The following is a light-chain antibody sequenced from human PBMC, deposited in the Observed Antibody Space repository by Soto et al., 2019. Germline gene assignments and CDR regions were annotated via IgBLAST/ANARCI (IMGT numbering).Light chain of an antibody. CDR1: QSVSSSY. CDR2: GAS. V-gene: IGKV3-20*01. J-gene: IGKJ5*01. CDR3: QQYWSYFIT. Sequence: EIVLTQSPGTLSLSPGESATLSCRASQSVSSSYLAWYQQKPVHAPRLLIYGASSRATGIPDRFSGSGSGTDFTLTISRLEAEDFAVYYCQQYWSYFITFGQGARLEIK.